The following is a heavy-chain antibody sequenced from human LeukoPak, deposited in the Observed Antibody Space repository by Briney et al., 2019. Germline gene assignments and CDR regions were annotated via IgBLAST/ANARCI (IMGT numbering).Heavy chain of an antibody. CDR2: ISAYNGNT. CDR1: GYTFTSYG. J-gene: IGHJ4*02. V-gene: IGHV1-18*01. D-gene: IGHD3-10*01. Sequence: ASVKVSCKASGYTFTSYGISWVRQAPGQGLEWMGWISAYNGNTNYAQKLQGRVTMTTDTSTSTAYMELRSLGSDDTAVYYCARATLSRFGELLDYWGQGTLVTVSS. CDR3: ARATLSRFGELLDY.